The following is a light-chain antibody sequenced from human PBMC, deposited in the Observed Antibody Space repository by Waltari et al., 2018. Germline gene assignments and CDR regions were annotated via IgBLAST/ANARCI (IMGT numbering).Light chain of an antibody. CDR2: GAS. CDR3: HQYHSSPLT. V-gene: IGKV4-1*01. J-gene: IGKJ4*01. Sequence: DIVMTQPPDSLAVSLGARATITCKPSPSLLSKTDNFMAWYQKKPGQPPNLLIFGASTRQSGVPDRFSGSGSGADFTLTISSLQAEDVAVYYCHQYHSSPLTFGGGTKVEIK. CDR1: PSLLSKTDNF.